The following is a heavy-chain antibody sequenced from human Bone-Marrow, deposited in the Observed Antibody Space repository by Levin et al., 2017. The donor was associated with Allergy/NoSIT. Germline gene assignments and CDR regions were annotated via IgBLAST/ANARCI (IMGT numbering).Heavy chain of an antibody. Sequence: LSLSCVASGFTFSDSYMGWIRQAPGKGLEWVSNINNIGSFSRYTDSVKGRFTISRDNAKNSLFLQMNSLRAEDTAVYYCARDRSGIGGTFDIWGQGTMVTVSS. CDR1: GFTFSDSY. CDR2: INNIGSFS. CDR3: ARDRSGIGGTFDI. J-gene: IGHJ3*02. V-gene: IGHV3-11*05. D-gene: IGHD3-10*01.